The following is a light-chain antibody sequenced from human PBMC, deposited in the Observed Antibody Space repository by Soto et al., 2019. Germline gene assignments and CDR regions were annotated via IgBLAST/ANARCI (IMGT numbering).Light chain of an antibody. V-gene: IGKV1-27*01. J-gene: IGKJ5*01. Sequence: DIQMTQSPSSLSASVGDTVTITCRASQDIINHLAWYQQRPGKVPNLLIYGASTLHSGVPSRFRGSGSGTHFTLTISSLQPEDVATYYCQNYRLAHGTFGQVTRLEIK. CDR3: QNYRLAHGT. CDR2: GAS. CDR1: QDIINH.